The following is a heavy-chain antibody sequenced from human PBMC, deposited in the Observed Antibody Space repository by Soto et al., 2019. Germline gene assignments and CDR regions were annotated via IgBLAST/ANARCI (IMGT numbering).Heavy chain of an antibody. J-gene: IGHJ3*02. CDR3: ARGAYYDSSGYYYFHAFDI. V-gene: IGHV1-8*01. D-gene: IGHD3-22*01. CDR1: GYTFTSYD. Sequence: GASVKVSCKASGYTFTSYDINWVRQATGQGLEWMGWMNPNSGNTGYAQKFQGRVTMTRNTSIRTAYMELSSLRSEDTAVYYCARGAYYDSSGYYYFHAFDIWGQGTMVTVSS. CDR2: MNPNSGNT.